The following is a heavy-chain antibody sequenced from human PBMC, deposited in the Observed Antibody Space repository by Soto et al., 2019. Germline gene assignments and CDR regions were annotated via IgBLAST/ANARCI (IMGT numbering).Heavy chain of an antibody. CDR1: GFSLSTSGVG. D-gene: IGHD2-15*01. Sequence: QITLKESGPTLVKPTQTLTLTCTFSGFSLSTSGVGVGWIRQPPGKALEWLALIYWDDDKRYSPSLKSRLTITKDTSQNQVVLTMTSMDPVDTATSYCAHSWYCSGGSCYYSNRFDPCGQGTLVTVSS. CDR3: AHSWYCSGGSCYYSNRFDP. CDR2: IYWDDDK. V-gene: IGHV2-5*02. J-gene: IGHJ5*02.